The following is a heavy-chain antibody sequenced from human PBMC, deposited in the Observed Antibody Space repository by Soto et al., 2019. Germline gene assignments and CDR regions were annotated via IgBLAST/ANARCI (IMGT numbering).Heavy chain of an antibody. J-gene: IGHJ6*02. D-gene: IGHD3-10*01. CDR1: GYTFTSYG. Sequence: QVQLVQSGAEVKKPGASVKVSCKASGYTFTSYGISWVRQAPGQGLEWMGWISAYNGNTNYAQKLQGRVTMTTDTSTSTAYMELRSLSSDDTAVYYCARPYGSGSYYVYYGMDVWGQGTTVTVSS. V-gene: IGHV1-18*01. CDR3: ARPYGSGSYYVYYGMDV. CDR2: ISAYNGNT.